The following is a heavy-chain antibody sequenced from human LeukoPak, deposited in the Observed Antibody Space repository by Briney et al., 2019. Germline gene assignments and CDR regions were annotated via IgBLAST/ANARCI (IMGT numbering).Heavy chain of an antibody. CDR1: GFTFSSYS. CDR3: AGPDDDAFDI. CDR2: ISSSSSTI. J-gene: IGHJ3*02. Sequence: KPGGSLRLSCAASGFTFSSYSMNWVRQAPGKGLEWVSYISSSSSTIYYADSVKGRFTISRDNAKNSLYLQMNSLRAEDTAVYYCAGPDDDAFDIWGQGTMVTVSS. D-gene: IGHD1-14*01. V-gene: IGHV3-48*04.